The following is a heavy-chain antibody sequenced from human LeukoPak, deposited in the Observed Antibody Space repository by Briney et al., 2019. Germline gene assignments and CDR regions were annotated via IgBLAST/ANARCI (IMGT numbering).Heavy chain of an antibody. CDR1: GFTFSNYW. CDR3: AKVSLMITF. V-gene: IGHV3-74*01. J-gene: IGHJ3*01. CDR2: IKSDGSST. D-gene: IGHD3-16*01. Sequence: HPGGSLRLSCAASGFTFSNYWMHWVRQAPGKGLVWVSHIKSDGSSTNYADSVKGRFTISRDNSKNTLYLQMNSLRAEDTAVYYCAKVSLMITFGGQGTMVTVSS.